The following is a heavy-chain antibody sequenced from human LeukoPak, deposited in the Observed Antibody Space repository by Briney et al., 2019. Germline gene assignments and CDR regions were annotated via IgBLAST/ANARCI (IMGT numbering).Heavy chain of an antibody. J-gene: IGHJ5*02. CDR2: MSSSGSTI. V-gene: IGHV3-48*03. D-gene: IGHD3-10*01. Sequence: GGSLRLSCTASGFTFGDYAMSWVRQAPGKGLEWVSYMSSSGSTIYYADSVKGRFTISRDNAKNSLYLQMNSLRAEDTAVYYCARPLMYYYGSETYFWFDPWGQGTLVTVSS. CDR1: GFTFGDYA. CDR3: ARPLMYYYGSETYFWFDP.